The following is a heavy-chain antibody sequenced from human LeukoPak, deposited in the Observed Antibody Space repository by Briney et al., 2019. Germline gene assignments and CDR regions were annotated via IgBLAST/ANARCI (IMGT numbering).Heavy chain of an antibody. CDR1: RYTFTVYG. Sequence: ASVTDSPMAPRYTFTVYGVRCVRPAPGQGLEWMGWINAYNGNTNYAQKLQGRVTMTTDTSTRTAYMELRSLRSDDTAVYYCARDGNVLRFLEWLSNSGYFH. D-gene: IGHD3-3*01. V-gene: IGHV1-18*01. J-gene: IGHJ4*03. CDR3: ARDGNVLRFLEWLSNSGYFH. CDR2: INAYNGNT.